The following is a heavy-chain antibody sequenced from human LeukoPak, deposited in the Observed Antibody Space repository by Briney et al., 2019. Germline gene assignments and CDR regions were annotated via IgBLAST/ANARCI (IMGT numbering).Heavy chain of an antibody. CDR2: IYSGGST. CDR1: GFTVSNNY. CDR3: AGFSHKGV. J-gene: IGHJ6*02. V-gene: IGHV3-66*01. Sequence: GGSLRLSCAASGFTVSNNYMSWVRQAPGKGLEWVALIYSGGSTYYADFVKGRFTISRDNSKDTLYLQMSSLRAEDTAVYYCAGFSHKGVWGQGTTVTVSS.